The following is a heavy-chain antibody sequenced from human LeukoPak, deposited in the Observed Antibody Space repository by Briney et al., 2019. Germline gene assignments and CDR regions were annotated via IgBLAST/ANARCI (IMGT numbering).Heavy chain of an antibody. CDR2: ISGDGGST. V-gene: IGHV3-43*02. Sequence: GGSLRLSCAASGFTFDDYAMHWVRQAPGKGLEWVSLISGDGGSTYYADSVKGRFTISRDNSKNSLYLQMNSLRTEDTALYYCAKDNYNFWSPRYYYYYMDVWGTGTTVTVSS. CDR3: AKDNYNFWSPRYYYYYMDV. D-gene: IGHD3-3*01. J-gene: IGHJ6*03. CDR1: GFTFDDYA.